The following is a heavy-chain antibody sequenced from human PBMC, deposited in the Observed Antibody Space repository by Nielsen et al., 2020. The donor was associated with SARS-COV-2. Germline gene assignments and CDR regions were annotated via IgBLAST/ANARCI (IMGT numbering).Heavy chain of an antibody. V-gene: IGHV3-23*01. CDR3: AKDAFGDYEAECFHH. CDR2: VSGSGGTT. CDR1: GFTFNNYD. D-gene: IGHD4-17*01. Sequence: GGSLRLSCAASGFTFNNYDMHWVRQAPGKGLEWVSTVSGSGGTTYSADSVKGRFTISRDNHKNTVSLQLDSLRPDDTAVYFCAKDAFGDYEAECFHHWGQGTLVTVSS. J-gene: IGHJ1*01.